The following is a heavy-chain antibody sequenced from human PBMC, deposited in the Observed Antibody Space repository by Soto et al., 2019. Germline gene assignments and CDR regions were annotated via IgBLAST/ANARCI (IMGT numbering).Heavy chain of an antibody. V-gene: IGHV4-4*02. J-gene: IGHJ4*02. D-gene: IGHD6-19*01. Sequence: SETLSLTCAVSGGSISNNNWWHWVRQPPRKGLEWIGEIYHSGSTKYNPSLESRVTISVDKPKNQFSLRLSSVTAADTAVYYCARYSSGSSDPRLDSWGQGTLVTVSS. CDR2: IYHSGST. CDR1: GGSISNNNW. CDR3: ARYSSGSSDPRLDS.